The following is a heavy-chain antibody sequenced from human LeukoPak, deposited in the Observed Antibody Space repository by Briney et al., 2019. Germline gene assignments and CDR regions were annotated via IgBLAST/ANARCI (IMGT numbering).Heavy chain of an antibody. D-gene: IGHD6-13*01. J-gene: IGHJ4*02. CDR3: ARHLGYSSSHTDY. CDR2: ISRSGAST. CDR1: GFTFSSYA. V-gene: IGHV3-23*01. Sequence: GGSLRLSCAASGFTFSSYAMSWVRQAPGKGLEWVSAISRSGASTNYADSVKGRFTIARDNSKNTLFLQMHSLRADDTAVYYCARHLGYSSSHTDYWGQGTRVTVSS.